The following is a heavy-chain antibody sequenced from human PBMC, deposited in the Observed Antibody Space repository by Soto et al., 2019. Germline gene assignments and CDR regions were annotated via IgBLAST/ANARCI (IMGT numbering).Heavy chain of an antibody. CDR2: IYYDGSNE. V-gene: IGHV3-30*03. Sequence: SLRLSCAASGFSFSDYGMHWVRQAPGKGLEWVALIYYDGSNEHYADSVQGRFTISRDNSKNTLYLQMNSLRAEDTAVYYCARVPDSSGYYHIYWGQGTLVTVSS. J-gene: IGHJ4*02. D-gene: IGHD3-22*01. CDR1: GFSFSDYG. CDR3: ARVPDSSGYYHIY.